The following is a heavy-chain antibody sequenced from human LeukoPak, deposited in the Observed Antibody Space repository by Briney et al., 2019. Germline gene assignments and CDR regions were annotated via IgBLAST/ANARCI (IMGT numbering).Heavy chain of an antibody. Sequence: SETLSLTCTVSGGSISSYYWSWIRQPPGKGLEWIGYIYYSGSPNYNPSLKSRVTISVDTSKNQFSLKLSSVTAAGTAVYYCARGGYRDAFDIWGQGTMVTVSS. V-gene: IGHV4-59*08. CDR1: GGSISSYY. CDR3: ARGGYRDAFDI. J-gene: IGHJ3*02. CDR2: IYYSGSP. D-gene: IGHD5-18*01.